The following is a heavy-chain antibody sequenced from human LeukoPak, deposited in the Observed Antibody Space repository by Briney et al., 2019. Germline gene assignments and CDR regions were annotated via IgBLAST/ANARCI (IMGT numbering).Heavy chain of an antibody. D-gene: IGHD6-19*01. CDR2: MSYSGST. CDR1: GGSITSSSYS. CDR3: ARRSPYSTGWSSYFDY. V-gene: IGHV4-39*07. Sequence: PSETLSLTCTVSGGSITSSSYSWGWIRQPPGKGLEWIASMSYSGSTYYNPSLKSRVTISLDKSRNHFSLKLTSVTAADSAVYYCARRSPYSTGWSSYFDYWGQGALVTVSS. J-gene: IGHJ4*02.